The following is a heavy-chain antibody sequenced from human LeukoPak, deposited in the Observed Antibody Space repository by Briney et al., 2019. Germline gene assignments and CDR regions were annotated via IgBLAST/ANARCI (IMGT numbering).Heavy chain of an antibody. D-gene: IGHD3-22*01. V-gene: IGHV3-15*01. J-gene: IGHJ4*02. CDR2: IKSKTDGGTT. CDR3: TTGYYYDSSGYRY. Sequence: GGSLRLSCAASGLTVTRNYINWVRQAPGKGLEWVGRIKSKTDGGTTDYAAPVKGRFTISRDDSKNTLYLQMNSLKTEDTAVYYCTTGYYYDSSGYRYWGQGTLVTVSS. CDR1: GLTVTRNY.